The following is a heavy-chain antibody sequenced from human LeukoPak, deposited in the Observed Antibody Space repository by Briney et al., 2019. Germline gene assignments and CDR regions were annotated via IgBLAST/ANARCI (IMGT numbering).Heavy chain of an antibody. J-gene: IGHJ4*02. Sequence: QPGGFLRLSCAASELTSSTSWMSWVRQAPGKGLEWVAQTKQDGSEKYYVDSVKGRFTTSRDKNSLFLQMNSVRAEDTAVYYCVGWGISGITNHWGQGTLVTVSS. V-gene: IGHV3-7*01. D-gene: IGHD1-7*01. CDR2: TKQDGSEK. CDR3: VGWGISGITNH. CDR1: ELTSSTSW.